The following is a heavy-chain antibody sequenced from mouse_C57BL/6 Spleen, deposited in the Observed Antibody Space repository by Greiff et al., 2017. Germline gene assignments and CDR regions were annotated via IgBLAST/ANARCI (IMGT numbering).Heavy chain of an antibody. CDR2: INPYNGGT. CDR3: ARAYGYDGDY. CDR1: GYTFTDYY. Sequence: VQLQQSGPVLVKPGASVKMSCKASGYTFTDYYMNWVKQSHGKSLEWIGVINPYNGGTSYHPKFKGKATLTVDKSSSTAYMELNSLTSEDSAVYYCARAYGYDGDYWGKGTTPTVSS. D-gene: IGHD2-2*01. V-gene: IGHV1-19*01. J-gene: IGHJ2*01.